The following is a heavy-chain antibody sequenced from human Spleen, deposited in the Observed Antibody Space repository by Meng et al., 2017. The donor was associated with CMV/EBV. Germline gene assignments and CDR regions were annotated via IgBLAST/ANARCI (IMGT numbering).Heavy chain of an antibody. V-gene: IGHV3-23*01. D-gene: IGHD4-11*01. CDR1: AFTFSKYA. CDR2: ISGSGRTT. J-gene: IGHJ4*02. Sequence: GESLKISCAASAFTFSKYAMTWVRQAPGKGLEWVSLISGSGRTTYYADSVKGRFTISRDNSKNTLYLQMNSLRIEDTAVYYCARDYSFDYWGQGTLVTVSS. CDR3: ARDYSFDY.